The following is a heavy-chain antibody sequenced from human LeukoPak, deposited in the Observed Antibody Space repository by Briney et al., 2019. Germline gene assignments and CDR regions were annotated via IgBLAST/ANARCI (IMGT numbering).Heavy chain of an antibody. CDR3: AREGVSGSYLGY. V-gene: IGHV1-69*13. CDR2: IIPIFGTA. D-gene: IGHD1-26*01. J-gene: IGHJ4*02. Sequence: GASVKVSCKASGGTFSSYAISWVRQAPGQGLEWMGGIIPIFGTANYAQKFQGRVTITADESTSTAYMELSSLRSEDTAVYYCAREGVSGSYLGYWGQGTLVTVSS. CDR1: GGTFSSYA.